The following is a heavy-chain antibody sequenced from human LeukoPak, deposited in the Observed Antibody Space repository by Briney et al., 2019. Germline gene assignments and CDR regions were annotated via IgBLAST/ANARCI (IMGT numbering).Heavy chain of an antibody. CDR2: IYYSGST. CDR3: ARAYFDY. V-gene: IGHV4-59*01. J-gene: IGHJ4*02. Sequence: SETLSLTCTVSGGSISSYYWSWIRQPPGKGLEWIGYIYYSGSTNYNPSLKSRVTISVDTSKNQFSLKLSSVTAADTAVYYCARAYFDYWGQGALVTVSS. CDR1: GGSISSYY.